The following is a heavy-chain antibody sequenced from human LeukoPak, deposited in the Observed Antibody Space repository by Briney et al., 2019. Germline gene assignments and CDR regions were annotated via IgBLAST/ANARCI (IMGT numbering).Heavy chain of an antibody. V-gene: IGHV4-31*03. Sequence: SQTLSLTCTVSGGSISSGGYYWSWIRQHPGKGLEWIGYIYYSGSTYYNPSLKSRVTISVDTSKNQFSLKLSSVTAADTAVYYCARRARYDILTGYYTDDAFDIWGQGTMVTVSS. J-gene: IGHJ3*02. CDR2: IYYSGST. CDR3: ARRARYDILTGYYTDDAFDI. CDR1: GGSISSGGYY. D-gene: IGHD3-9*01.